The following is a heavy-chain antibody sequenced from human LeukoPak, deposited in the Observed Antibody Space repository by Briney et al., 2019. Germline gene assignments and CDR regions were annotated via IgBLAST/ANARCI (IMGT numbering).Heavy chain of an antibody. CDR1: GFTFSSYA. CDR2: ISYDGSNK. D-gene: IGHD3-16*02. Sequence: GGSLRLSCAASGFTFSSYAMHWVRQAPGKGLEWVAVISYDGSNKCYADSVKGRFTISRDNSKNTLYLQMNSLRAEDTAVYYCAKDYDYVWGGYRHHDAFDIWGQGTMVTVSS. V-gene: IGHV3-30-3*01. CDR3: AKDYDYVWGGYRHHDAFDI. J-gene: IGHJ3*02.